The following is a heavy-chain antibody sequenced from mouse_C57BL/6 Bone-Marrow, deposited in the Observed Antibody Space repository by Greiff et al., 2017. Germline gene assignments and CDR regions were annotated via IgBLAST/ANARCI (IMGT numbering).Heavy chain of an antibody. V-gene: IGHV1-50*01. CDR3: AREGVLLRPFAY. CDR2: IDPSDSYT. D-gene: IGHD1-1*01. CDR1: GYTFTSYW. J-gene: IGHJ3*01. Sequence: VQLPQPGAELVKPGASVKLSCKASGYTFTSYWMQWVKQRPGQGLEWIGEIDPSDSYTNYNQKFKGKATLTVDTSSSTAYMQLSSLTSEDSAVYYCAREGVLLRPFAYWGQGTLVTVSA.